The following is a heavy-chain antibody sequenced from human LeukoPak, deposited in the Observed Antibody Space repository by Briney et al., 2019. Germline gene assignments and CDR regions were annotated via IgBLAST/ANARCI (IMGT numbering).Heavy chain of an antibody. V-gene: IGHV1-2*02. CDR3: ARATYDSSGYVYFQH. CDR1: GYTCTGYY. J-gene: IGHJ1*01. D-gene: IGHD3-22*01. CDR2: INPNSGGT. Sequence: ASVKVSCKASGYTCTGYYMHWVRQAPGHGLEWMGWINPNSGGTNYAQKFQGRVTMTRDTSISTAYMELSRLRSDDTAVYYCARATYDSSGYVYFQHWGQGTLVTVSS.